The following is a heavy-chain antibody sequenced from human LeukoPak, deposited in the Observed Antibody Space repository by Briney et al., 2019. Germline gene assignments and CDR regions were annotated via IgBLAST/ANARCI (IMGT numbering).Heavy chain of an antibody. CDR1: GYTLTELS. Sequence: ASVKVSCKVSGYTLTELSMHWVRQAPGKGLEWMGGFDPEDGETIYAQKFQGRVTITADKSTSTAYMELSSLRSEDTAVYYCASDVHSGATLYFDYWGQGTLVTVSS. CDR2: FDPEDGET. CDR3: ASDVHSGATLYFDY. V-gene: IGHV1-24*01. D-gene: IGHD1-26*01. J-gene: IGHJ4*02.